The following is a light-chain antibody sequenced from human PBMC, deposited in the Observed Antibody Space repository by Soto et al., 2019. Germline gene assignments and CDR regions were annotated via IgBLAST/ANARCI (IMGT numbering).Light chain of an antibody. CDR2: AAS. J-gene: IGKJ1*01. CDR3: QQYDNWPKT. Sequence: EIVMTQSPDTLSVSPGDRATLSCRASQSVSGTVVWYQQKSGQAPSLLIYAASTRAAGVPARFRGSGSGTEFTLTISSLQSEDFAVYYCQQYDNWPKTFGQGTKVDIK. CDR1: QSVSGT. V-gene: IGKV3-15*01.